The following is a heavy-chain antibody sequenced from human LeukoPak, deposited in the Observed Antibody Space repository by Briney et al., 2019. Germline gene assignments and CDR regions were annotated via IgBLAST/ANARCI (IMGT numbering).Heavy chain of an antibody. J-gene: IGHJ4*02. V-gene: IGHV4-4*02. D-gene: IGHD6-25*01. CDR3: AREGGFYRPLDY. CDR2: VHLDGRT. Sequence: SQTLSLTCGVSGGSLSSTNWWTWIRPPPGKGLEWIGEVHLDGRTNFNPSLKSRLTMSVDLSENHVSLKLTSVTAADTAVYYCAREGGFYRPLDYSGQGTLVTVSS. CDR1: GGSLSSTNW.